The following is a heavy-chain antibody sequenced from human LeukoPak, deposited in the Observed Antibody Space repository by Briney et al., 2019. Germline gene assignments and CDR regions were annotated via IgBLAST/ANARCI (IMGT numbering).Heavy chain of an antibody. D-gene: IGHD2-2*01. V-gene: IGHV3-11*04. CDR2: ISSSGCTI. Sequence: GGSLRLSCAASGFTFSDYYMSWIRQAPGKGLEWVSYISSSGCTIYYADSVKGRFTISRDNAKNSLYLQMNSLRAEDTAVYYCARDFQLLSDAFDIWGQGTMVTVSS. J-gene: IGHJ3*02. CDR1: GFTFSDYY. CDR3: ARDFQLLSDAFDI.